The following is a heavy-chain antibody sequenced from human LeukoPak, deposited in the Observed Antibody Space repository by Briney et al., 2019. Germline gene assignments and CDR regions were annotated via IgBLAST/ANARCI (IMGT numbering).Heavy chain of an antibody. CDR2: ISSSSSSTI. CDR3: ARDTTPIYGSGGFGY. CDR1: GFTFRSYS. J-gene: IGHJ4*02. V-gene: IGHV3-48*02. D-gene: IGHD3-10*01. Sequence: PGGSLRLSCAASGFTFRSYSMNWVRQAPGKGLEGVSYISSSSSSTIYYADSVKGRFTISRDNAKNSLYLQMNSLIDEDTAVYYCARDTTPIYGSGGFGYWGQGTLVTVSS.